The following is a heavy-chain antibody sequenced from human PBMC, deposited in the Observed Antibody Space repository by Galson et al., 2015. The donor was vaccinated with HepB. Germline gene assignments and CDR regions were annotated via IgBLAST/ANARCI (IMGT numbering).Heavy chain of an antibody. V-gene: IGHV3-30*18. CDR3: AKACIVVVIAILQIRY. CDR2: ISYDGSNK. CDR1: GFTFSSYG. J-gene: IGHJ4*02. Sequence: SLRLSCAASGFTFSSYGMHWVRQAPGKGLEWVAVISYDGSNKYYADSVKGRFTISRDNSKNTLYLQMNSLRAEDTAVYYCAKACIVVVIAILQIRYWGQGTLVTVSS. D-gene: IGHD2-21*01.